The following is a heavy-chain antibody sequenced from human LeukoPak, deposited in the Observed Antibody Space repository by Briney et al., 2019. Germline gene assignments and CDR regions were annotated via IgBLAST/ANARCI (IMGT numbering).Heavy chain of an antibody. CDR2: INPSGGST. J-gene: IGHJ6*03. V-gene: IGHV1-46*01. D-gene: IGHD3-10*01. Sequence: GASVKVPCKASGYTFTGYYMHWVRQAPGQGLEWMGLINPSGGSTNYAQKFQGRVTMTRDTSTSTVYMELSSLRSEDTAVYYCARGPRITLIRGGQWYYYMDVWGKGTTVTISS. CDR3: ARGPRITLIRGGQWYYYMDV. CDR1: GYTFTGYY.